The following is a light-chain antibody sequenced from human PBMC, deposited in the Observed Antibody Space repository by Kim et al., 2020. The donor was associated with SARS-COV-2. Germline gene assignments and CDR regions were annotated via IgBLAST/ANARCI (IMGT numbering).Light chain of an antibody. CDR3: AAWDDSLNVVV. CDR2: SNN. Sequence: QAVLTQPPSASGTPGQRVTISCSGSSSNIGSNTVNWYQQLPGTAPKLLIYSNNQRPSGVPDRFSGSKSGPSASLAISGLQSEDEADYYCAAWDDSLNVVVFGGGTQLTLL. J-gene: IGLJ2*01. CDR1: SSNIGSNT. V-gene: IGLV1-44*01.